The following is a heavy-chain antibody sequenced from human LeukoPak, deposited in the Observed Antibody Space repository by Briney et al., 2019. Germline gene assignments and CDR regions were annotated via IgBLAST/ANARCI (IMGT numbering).Heavy chain of an antibody. V-gene: IGHV3-23*01. J-gene: IGHJ4*02. Sequence: GGSLRLSCAASGFTFSSYGMSWVRQAPGKGLEWVSAISGSGGSTYYADSVRGRFTISRDNSKNTLYLQMNSLRAEDTAVYYCANPFRVTGTDYWGQGTLVTVSS. CDR2: ISGSGGST. CDR3: ANPFRVTGTDY. CDR1: GFTFSSYG. D-gene: IGHD1-14*01.